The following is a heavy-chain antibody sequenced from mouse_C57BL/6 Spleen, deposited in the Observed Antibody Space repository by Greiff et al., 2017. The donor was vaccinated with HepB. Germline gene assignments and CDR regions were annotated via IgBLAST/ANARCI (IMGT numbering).Heavy chain of an antibody. D-gene: IGHD2-4*01. V-gene: IGHV1-52*01. CDR3: ARSMITTEYYAMDY. CDR2: IDPSDSET. J-gene: IGHJ4*01. CDR1: GYTFTSYW. Sequence: QVQLQQSGAELVRPGSSVKLSCKASGYTFTSYWMHWVKQRPIQGLEWIGNIDPSDSETHYNQKFKDKATLTVDKSSSTAYMQLSSLTSEDSAVYYCARSMITTEYYAMDYWGQGTSVTVSS.